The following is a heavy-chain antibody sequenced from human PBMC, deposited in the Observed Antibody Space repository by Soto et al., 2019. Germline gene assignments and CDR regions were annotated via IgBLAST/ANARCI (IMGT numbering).Heavy chain of an antibody. V-gene: IGHV3-30*03. D-gene: IGHD3-10*01. J-gene: IGHJ4*02. CDR1: GFPFTSYG. CDR3: VGGQYYFDY. CDR2: ISYDGSDK. Sequence: QVQLVESGGGVVQPGRSLRLSCAGSGFPFTSYGMHWVREGPDKGLEWVAVISYDGSDKYYADSVKGRFTISRDNSKNMLYLQMNSLGPEDTALYYCVGGQYYFDYRGQGTLVIVSS.